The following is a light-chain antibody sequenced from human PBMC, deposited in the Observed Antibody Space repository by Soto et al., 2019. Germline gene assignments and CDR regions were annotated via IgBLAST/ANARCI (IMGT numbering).Light chain of an antibody. CDR2: EVS. CDR3: SSYTSRSTLYV. V-gene: IGLV2-14*01. Sequence: QSVLTQPASVSGSPGQSITISCTGTSSDVGGYNYVSWYQQHPGKAPKLMIYEVSNRPSGVSNRFSGSKSGNTASLTISGIQAEDEADYYCSSYTSRSTLYVFGTGTKVTVL. CDR1: SSDVGGYNY. J-gene: IGLJ1*01.